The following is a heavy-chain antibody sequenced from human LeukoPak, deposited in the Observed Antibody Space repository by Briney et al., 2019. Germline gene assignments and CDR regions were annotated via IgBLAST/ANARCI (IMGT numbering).Heavy chain of an antibody. CDR2: IYWDDDK. J-gene: IGHJ4*02. D-gene: IGHD3-9*01. CDR3: AHRRFDWLLSYFDY. CDR1: GFSLSTRGVG. Sequence: SGPTLVKPTQTLTLTCTFSGFSLSTRGVGVGWIRQPPGKALEWLALIYWDDDKRYSPSLKGRLTITKDTSKNQVVLTMTNMDPVDTATYYCAHRRFDWLLSYFDYWGQGTLVTVSS. V-gene: IGHV2-5*02.